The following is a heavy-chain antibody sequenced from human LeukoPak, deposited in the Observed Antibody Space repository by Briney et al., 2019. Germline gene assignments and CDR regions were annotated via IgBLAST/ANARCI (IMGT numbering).Heavy chain of an antibody. J-gene: IGHJ5*02. Sequence: GGSLRLSCAASGFTFSSYSMNWVRQAPGKGLEWASYISSSSSTIYYADSVKGRFTISRDNAKNSLYLQMNSLKAEDTAVYYCAREYCSSTSCYWNWFDPWGQGTLVTVSS. D-gene: IGHD2-2*01. V-gene: IGHV3-48*01. CDR1: GFTFSSYS. CDR2: ISSSSSTI. CDR3: AREYCSSTSCYWNWFDP.